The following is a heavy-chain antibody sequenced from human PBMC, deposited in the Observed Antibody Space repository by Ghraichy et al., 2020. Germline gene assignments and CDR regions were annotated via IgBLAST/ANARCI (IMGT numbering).Heavy chain of an antibody. Sequence: GGSLRLSCSVSGFNFSDYWMNWVRQAPGKGLEWVASIKEDGSETLYVDSVRGRFTISRDNAENSLSLQMTTLKGDDTAVYYCGRRGSCRTADCLWGRGTLVTVSS. V-gene: IGHV3-7*01. CDR3: GRRGSCRTADCL. CDR1: GFNFSDYW. CDR2: IKEDGSET. D-gene: IGHD2-21*02. J-gene: IGHJ4*02.